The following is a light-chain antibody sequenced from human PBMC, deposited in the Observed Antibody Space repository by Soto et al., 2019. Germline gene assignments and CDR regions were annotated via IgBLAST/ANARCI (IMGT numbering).Light chain of an antibody. J-gene: IGKJ4*01. V-gene: IGKV4-1*01. CDR3: QQYYSKPLT. CDR1: QSVLYSSNNKNY. Sequence: DIVMTQSPDSLAVSLGERATINCKSSQSVLYSSNNKNYLAWFQQKVGQPPKLLIYLASTRESGVTDRFSGSGSGTDFTLTISSLPAEDVAVYYCQQYYSKPLTFGGGTKVEIK. CDR2: LAS.